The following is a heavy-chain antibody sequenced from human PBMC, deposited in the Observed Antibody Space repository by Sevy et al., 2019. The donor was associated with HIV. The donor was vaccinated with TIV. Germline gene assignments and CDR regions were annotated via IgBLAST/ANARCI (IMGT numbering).Heavy chain of an antibody. V-gene: IGHV3-7*03. CDR1: GFILSRHW. CDR3: AGESIAAGVEAFDV. CDR2: IKEEGSEK. J-gene: IGHJ3*01. D-gene: IGHD6-25*01. Sequence: GGSLRLSCAASGFILSRHWMSWVRQAPGKGLEWVANIKEEGSEKYYVDSGKGRFTISKDNAKNSLYLQRNSLRVEDTAVYYCAGESIAAGVEAFDVWGQGTMVTVSS.